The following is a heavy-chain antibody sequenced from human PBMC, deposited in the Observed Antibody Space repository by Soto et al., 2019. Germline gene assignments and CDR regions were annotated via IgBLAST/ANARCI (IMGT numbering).Heavy chain of an antibody. Sequence: EVQLVESGGGLVQPGGSLRLSCAASGFSFSNYWIHWVRQAPGKGLVWVSRIKTDGSSTDYAASVKGRFTISTDNAKNTLYLQMNSLPAEDTAVYYCSKREGNTYGLFHWGQGTLVTVSS. CDR2: IKTDGSST. D-gene: IGHD5-18*01. J-gene: IGHJ4*02. CDR3: SKREGNTYGLFH. CDR1: GFSFSNYW. V-gene: IGHV3-74*01.